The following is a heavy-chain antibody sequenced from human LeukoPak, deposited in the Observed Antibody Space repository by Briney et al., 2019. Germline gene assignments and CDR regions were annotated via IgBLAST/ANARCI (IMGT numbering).Heavy chain of an antibody. V-gene: IGHV4-34*01. CDR3: ARDGSPTVTYFDY. CDR2: INHSGST. Sequence: SEPLSLTCAVYGGSFSGYYWSWIRRPPGKGLEWIGEINHSGSTNYNPSLKSRVTISVDTSKNQFSLKLSSVTAADTAVYYCARDGSPTVTYFDYWGQGTPVTVSS. D-gene: IGHD4-17*01. J-gene: IGHJ4*02. CDR1: GGSFSGYY.